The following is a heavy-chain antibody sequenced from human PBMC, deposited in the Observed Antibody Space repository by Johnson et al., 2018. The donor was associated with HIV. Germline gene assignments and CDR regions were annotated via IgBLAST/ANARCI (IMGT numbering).Heavy chain of an antibody. V-gene: IGHV3-7*03. Sequence: MQLVESGGGLVQPGGSLRLSCAASGFTFSNYWMSWVRQAPGQGLEWVANIKQDGRENYYVDSVKGRFTLSSDNAKNSLYLQMNSLRAEDTALYYCARVVGYKYGSAGDNDAFDIWGQGTMVTVSS. J-gene: IGHJ3*02. D-gene: IGHD5-18*01. CDR1: GFTFSNYW. CDR2: IKQDGREN. CDR3: ARVVGYKYGSAGDNDAFDI.